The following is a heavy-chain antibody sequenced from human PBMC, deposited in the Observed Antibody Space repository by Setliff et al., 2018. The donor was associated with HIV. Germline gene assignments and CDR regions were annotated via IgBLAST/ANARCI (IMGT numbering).Heavy chain of an antibody. CDR3: ARDGGPGSGWGDYSYYYSMDV. V-gene: IGHV4-38-2*02. Sequence: SETLSLTCTVSGYSISSRYYWGWIRQPPGKGLEWIGSVYHTGSTYYNPSLKSRVTMSADTSKNQFSLKLSSVTAADTAVYYCARDGGPGSGWGDYSYYYSMDVWGKGTTVTVSS. CDR1: GYSISSRYY. CDR2: VYHTGST. D-gene: IGHD6-19*01. J-gene: IGHJ6*04.